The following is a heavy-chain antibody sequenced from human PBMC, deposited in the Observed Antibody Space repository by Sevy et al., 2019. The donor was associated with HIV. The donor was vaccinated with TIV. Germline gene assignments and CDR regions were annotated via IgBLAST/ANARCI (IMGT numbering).Heavy chain of an antibody. CDR1: GFTFSSYS. Sequence: GGSLRLSCAASGFTFSSYSMNWVRQAPGKGLEWVSYISSSSSTIYYAASVKGRFTISRDNAKNSLYLQMNSLRAEDTAVYYCARDQGGELEPGAFDIWGQGTMVTVSS. D-gene: IGHD1-1*01. CDR3: ARDQGGELEPGAFDI. V-gene: IGHV3-48*01. J-gene: IGHJ3*02. CDR2: ISSSSSTI.